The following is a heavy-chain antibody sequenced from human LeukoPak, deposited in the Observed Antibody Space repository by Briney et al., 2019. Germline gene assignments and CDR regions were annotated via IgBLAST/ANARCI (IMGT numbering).Heavy chain of an antibody. J-gene: IGHJ3*02. CDR3: ARDAELNPGIAAAGMGAFDI. CDR2: IDPNTGGT. V-gene: IGHV1-2*02. D-gene: IGHD6-13*01. Sequence: ASVKVSCKASGYTFIGYYMYWVRQAPGQGLEWMGWIDPNTGGTNYAQKFQGRVTMTRDTSISTAYMELSRLRSDDTAVYYCARDAELNPGIAAAGMGAFDIWGQGTMVTVSS. CDR1: GYTFIGYY.